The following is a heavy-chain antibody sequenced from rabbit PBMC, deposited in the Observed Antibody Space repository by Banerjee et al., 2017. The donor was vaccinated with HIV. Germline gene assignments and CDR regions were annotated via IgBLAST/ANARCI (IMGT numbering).Heavy chain of an antibody. CDR3: ARKWAGYAGYGYANYFNL. CDR2: IYGGSSGST. Sequence: QSLEESGGDLVKPGTSLTLTCTASGFDFSSSCYMCWVRQAPGKGLEWIACIYGGSSGSTYYASWAKGRFTISKTSSTTVTLQMTSLTAADTATYFCARKWAGYAGYGYANYFNLWGPGTLVTVS. J-gene: IGHJ4*01. D-gene: IGHD6-1*01. CDR1: GFDFSSSCY. V-gene: IGHV1S40*01.